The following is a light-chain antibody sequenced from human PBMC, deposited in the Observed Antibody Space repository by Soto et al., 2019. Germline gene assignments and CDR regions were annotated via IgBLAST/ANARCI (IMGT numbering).Light chain of an antibody. CDR3: QQYNSYSP. CDR2: KAS. J-gene: IGKJ4*02. CDR1: QSISSL. Sequence: DIQMTQSPSTLSASVGDRVTITCRASQSISSLVAWYQQKPGKAPKLLIYKASSLESGVPSRFGGSGSGTEFTLTISSLQPDDFATYYCQQYNSYSPFGGGTKVEIK. V-gene: IGKV1-5*03.